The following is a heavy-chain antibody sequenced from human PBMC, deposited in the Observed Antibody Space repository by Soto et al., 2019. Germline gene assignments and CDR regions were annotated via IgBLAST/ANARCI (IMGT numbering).Heavy chain of an antibody. Sequence: QITLKESGPTLVKPTQTLTLTCTFSGFSLSTSGVGVGWIRQPPGKALEWLALIYWNDDKRYSPSLKSRLTITKDTSKSQVVLTMTNMDPVDTATYYCAHSFGVVKGGFTFDIWGQGTMVTVSS. V-gene: IGHV2-5*01. CDR1: GFSLSTSGVG. CDR2: IYWNDDK. D-gene: IGHD3-22*01. J-gene: IGHJ3*02. CDR3: AHSFGVVKGGFTFDI.